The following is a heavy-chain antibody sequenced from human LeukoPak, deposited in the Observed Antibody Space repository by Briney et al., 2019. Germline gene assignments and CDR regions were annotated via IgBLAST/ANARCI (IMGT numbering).Heavy chain of an antibody. Sequence: SETLSLTCTVSGGSISTNAWSWIRQPAGKGLEWIGRIYSSDRTNYNPSLESRVTMSVDTSKNQFSLRLSSVTAADTAVYYCARGGGCGYCGSTTCSIFDYWGQGTLVTVSS. CDR1: GGSISTNA. J-gene: IGHJ4*02. D-gene: IGHD2-2*01. V-gene: IGHV4-4*07. CDR3: ARGGGCGYCGSTTCSIFDY. CDR2: IYSSDRT.